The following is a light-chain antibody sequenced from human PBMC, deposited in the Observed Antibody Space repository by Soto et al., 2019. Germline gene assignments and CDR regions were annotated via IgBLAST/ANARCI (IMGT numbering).Light chain of an antibody. CDR1: SSNIGSNT. Sequence: QSVLTQPPSASGTPGQRVTISCSGTSSNIGSNTVNWYQQLPGTAPKLLIYNNNQRPSGVPDRLSGAKSGTSASLAISGLQSDDEAVYYCTSLDDSLDVLVFGGGTKLTVL. CDR2: NNN. V-gene: IGLV1-44*01. J-gene: IGLJ3*02. CDR3: TSLDDSLDVLV.